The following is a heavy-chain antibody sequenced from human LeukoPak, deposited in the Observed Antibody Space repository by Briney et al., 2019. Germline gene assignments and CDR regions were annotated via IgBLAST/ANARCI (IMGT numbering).Heavy chain of an antibody. D-gene: IGHD6-19*01. CDR2: ISGSGGST. V-gene: IGHV3-23*01. CDR1: GFTFSSYA. Sequence: PGGSLRLSCAASGFTFSSYARSWVRQAPGKGLEWVSAISGSGGSTYYADSVKGRFTISRDNSKNTLYLQMNSLRAEDTAVYFCAKDSSGLNNWFDPGGQGTLVTVSS. CDR3: AKDSSGLNNWFDP. J-gene: IGHJ5*02.